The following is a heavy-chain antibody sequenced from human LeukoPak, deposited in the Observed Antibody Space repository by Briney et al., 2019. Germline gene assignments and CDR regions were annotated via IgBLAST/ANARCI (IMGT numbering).Heavy chain of an antibody. D-gene: IGHD2-2*01. Sequence: GTPGYPYSVKLRFPISRDNAKNSLYQQMNSLRAEDTALYYCARDLGYCSSTSCLNWFDLWGQGTLVTVSS. V-gene: IGHV3-20*03. CDR2: GTP. J-gene: IGHJ5*02. CDR3: ARDLGYCSSTSCLNWFDL.